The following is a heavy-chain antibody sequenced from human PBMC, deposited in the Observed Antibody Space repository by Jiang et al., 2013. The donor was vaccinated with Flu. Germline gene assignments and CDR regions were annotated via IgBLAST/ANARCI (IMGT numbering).Heavy chain of an antibody. J-gene: IGHJ3*02. CDR2: VNPNSGAT. Sequence: EVEEDLGPSVKVSCKTSGYTSSGYYIHWVRQAPGQGLEWLGWVNPNSGATSYAQKFQDWVTMTRDTSINTAYMELRRLRSDDTAVYYCARVRTGTGAFDIWGQGTMVTVSS. CDR3: ARVRTGTGAFDI. CDR1: GYTSSGYY. D-gene: IGHD1-1*01. V-gene: IGHV1-2*04.